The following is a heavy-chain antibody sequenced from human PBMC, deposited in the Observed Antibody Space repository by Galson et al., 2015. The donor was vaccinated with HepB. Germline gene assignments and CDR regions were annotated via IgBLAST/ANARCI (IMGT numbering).Heavy chain of an antibody. J-gene: IGHJ6*02. CDR3: ARDLPRTYYYGSGSYLDYYYGMDV. D-gene: IGHD3-10*01. Sequence: SVKVSCKASGYTFTSYAMHWVRQAPGQRLEWMGWINAGNGNTKYSQKFQGRVTITRDTSASTAYMELSSLRSEDTAVYYCARDLPRTYYYGSGSYLDYYYGMDVWG. CDR1: GYTFTSYA. V-gene: IGHV1-3*01. CDR2: INAGNGNT.